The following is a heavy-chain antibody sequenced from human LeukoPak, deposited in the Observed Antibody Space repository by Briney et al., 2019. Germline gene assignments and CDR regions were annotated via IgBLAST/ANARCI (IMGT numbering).Heavy chain of an antibody. CDR1: GGSISSSTYY. V-gene: IGHV4-39*07. CDR2: IYHSGST. Sequence: SETLSLTCTVSGGSISSSTYYWGWIRQPPGKGLEWIGSIYHSGSTYYNPSLKSRVTISVDTSKNQFSLKLSSVTAADTAVYYCARDGGGSSSLDYWGQGTLVTVSS. D-gene: IGHD6-6*01. J-gene: IGHJ4*02. CDR3: ARDGGGSSSLDY.